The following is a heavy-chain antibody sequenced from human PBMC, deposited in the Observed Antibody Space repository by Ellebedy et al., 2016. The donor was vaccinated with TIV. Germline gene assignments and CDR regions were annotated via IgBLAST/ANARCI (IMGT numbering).Heavy chain of an antibody. Sequence: GESLKISCVASGFSFRNYGMHWVRQAPGKGLEWVAFKRFDGRNEYNGDSVKGRFFISRDVSKNTLFLQMNRLRAEDTATYYCTRETNPSPGAVAGTGFDCWGQGALVIVSS. CDR2: KRFDGRNE. CDR3: TRETNPSPGAVAGTGFDC. CDR1: GFSFRNYG. V-gene: IGHV3-30*02. J-gene: IGHJ4*02. D-gene: IGHD6-19*01.